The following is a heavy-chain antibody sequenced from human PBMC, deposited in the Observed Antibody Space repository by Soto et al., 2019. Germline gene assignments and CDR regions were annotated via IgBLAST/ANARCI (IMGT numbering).Heavy chain of an antibody. Sequence: AHLVESGGGLVQPGGSLRLSCAASGFTFSNSWMTWVRQTPGKGLEWVANMNPDGSTKNYVDSVKGRFTISRDNAQNSLYLQMNSLRAEDTAVFYCARHCHYCIDVWGRGTTVTVSS. V-gene: IGHV3-7*01. J-gene: IGHJ6*03. CDR1: GFTFSNSW. CDR3: ARHCHYCIDV. CDR2: MNPDGSTK. D-gene: IGHD2-21*02.